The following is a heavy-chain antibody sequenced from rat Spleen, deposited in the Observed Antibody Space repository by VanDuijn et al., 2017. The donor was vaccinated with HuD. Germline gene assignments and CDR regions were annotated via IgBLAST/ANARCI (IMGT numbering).Heavy chain of an antibody. Sequence: QVQLKESGPGLVQPSQTLSLTCTVAGFSLTSYNVPWVRQPPGKGLEWKGVIWNTAGTRYNSALKSRLIISKDTSKSQVFLKMNSLETEDTATYYCARVGLVAGDHWGQGVMVTVSS. CDR2: IWNTAGT. V-gene: IGHV2-41*01. CDR3: ARVGLVAGDH. D-gene: IGHD4-2*01. J-gene: IGHJ2*01. CDR1: GFSLTSYN.